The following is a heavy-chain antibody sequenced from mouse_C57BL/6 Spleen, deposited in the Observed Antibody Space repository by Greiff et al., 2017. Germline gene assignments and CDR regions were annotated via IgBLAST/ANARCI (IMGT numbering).Heavy chain of an antibody. CDR3: ARERGDY. CDR1: GYTFTDYY. Sequence: VHVKQSGPVLVKPGASVKMSCKASGYTFTDYYMNWVKQSHGKSLEWIGVINPYNGGTSYNQKFKGKATLTVDKSSSTAYMELNSLTSEDSAVYYCARERGDYWGQGTSVTVSS. V-gene: IGHV1-19*01. J-gene: IGHJ4*01. CDR2: INPYNGGT.